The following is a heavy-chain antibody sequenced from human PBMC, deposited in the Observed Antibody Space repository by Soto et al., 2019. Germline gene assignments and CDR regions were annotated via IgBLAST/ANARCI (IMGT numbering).Heavy chain of an antibody. D-gene: IGHD3-22*01. CDR1: GFTCSSYA. Sequence: EVQLLESGGGLVQPGGSLRLSCAASGFTCSSYAMKWVRQAPGKGLEWVSTISASGNSTYYADSVKGRFSISKDDSKNTLYLQMNSLRADDTAIYYSAKGVDHYDSHGGIDYWGQGILVAVSS. J-gene: IGHJ4*02. V-gene: IGHV3-23*01. CDR3: AKGVDHYDSHGGIDY. CDR2: ISASGNST.